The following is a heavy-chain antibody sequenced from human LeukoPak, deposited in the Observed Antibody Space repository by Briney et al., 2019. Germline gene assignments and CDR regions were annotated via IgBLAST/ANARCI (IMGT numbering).Heavy chain of an antibody. V-gene: IGHV1-18*01. D-gene: IGHD3-22*01. CDR3: ARGPWDYYDSSGPPVPDY. CDR1: GYTFTSYG. J-gene: IGHJ4*02. Sequence: GASVKVSCKASGYTFTSYGISWVRQAPGQGLEWMGWISAYNGNTNYAQKLQGRVTMTTDTSTSTAYMELRSLRFDDTAVYYCARGPWDYYDSSGPPVPDYWGQGTLVTVSS. CDR2: ISAYNGNT.